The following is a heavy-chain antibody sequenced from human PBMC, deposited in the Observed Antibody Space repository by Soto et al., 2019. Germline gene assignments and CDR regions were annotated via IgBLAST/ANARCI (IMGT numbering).Heavy chain of an antibody. D-gene: IGHD2-2*01. CDR1: GYTFVNYG. CDR3: ARGRLCSRTNCYVDIMDI. V-gene: IGHV1-18*01. Sequence: ASVKVSCKASGYTFVNYGISWVRQAPGQGLEWMGWTTAYNGNTNYAQKFQNRVTMTTDTSTSTVYMELRSLRSDDTAVYYCARGRLCSRTNCYVDIMDIWGQETTFTVAS. CDR2: TTAYNGNT. J-gene: IGHJ6*01.